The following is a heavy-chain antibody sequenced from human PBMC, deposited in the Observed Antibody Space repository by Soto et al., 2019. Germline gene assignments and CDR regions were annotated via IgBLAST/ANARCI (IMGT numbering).Heavy chain of an antibody. CDR3: AREGTYYDFWSGYPRYYYGMDV. CDR2: INPSGGST. D-gene: IGHD3-3*01. V-gene: IGHV1-46*01. Sequence: QVQLVQSGAEVKKPGASVKVSCKASGYTFTSYYMHWVRQAPGQGLEWMGIINPSGGSTSYAQKFQGRGTMTRDTSTSTVYMELSSLRSEDTAVYYCAREGTYYDFWSGYPRYYYGMDVWGQGTTVTVSS. CDR1: GYTFTSYY. J-gene: IGHJ6*02.